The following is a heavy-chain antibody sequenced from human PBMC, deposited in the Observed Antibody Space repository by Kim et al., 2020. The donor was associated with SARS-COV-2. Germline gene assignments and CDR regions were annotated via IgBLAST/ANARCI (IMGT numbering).Heavy chain of an antibody. V-gene: IGHV1-69*13. CDR2: IIPIFGTA. CDR1: GGTFSSYA. J-gene: IGHJ6*02. D-gene: IGHD1-26*01. CDR3: ARDCSGCVGGMDV. Sequence: SVKVSCKASGGTFSSYAISWVRQAPGQGLEWMGGIIPIFGTANYAQKFQGRVTITADESTSTVYMELTSLRSEDTAVYYCARDCSGCVGGMDVWGQGTTVTVSS.